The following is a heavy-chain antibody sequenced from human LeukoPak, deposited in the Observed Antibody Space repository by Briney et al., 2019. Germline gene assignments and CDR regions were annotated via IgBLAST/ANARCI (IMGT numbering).Heavy chain of an antibody. J-gene: IGHJ4*02. D-gene: IGHD6-19*01. Sequence: SGGSLRLSCAASGFTFDNYAIHWVRQAPGKGLEWVSGISWNSGSIGYADSLKGRFTISRDNAKNSLYLQMNSPRAEDTALYYCAKSIRGGSDWYSQFDYWGQGTLVTVSS. CDR2: ISWNSGSI. V-gene: IGHV3-9*01. CDR3: AKSIRGGSDWYSQFDY. CDR1: GFTFDNYA.